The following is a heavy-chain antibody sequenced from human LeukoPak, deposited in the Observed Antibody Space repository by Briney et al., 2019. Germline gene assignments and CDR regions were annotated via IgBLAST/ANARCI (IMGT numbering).Heavy chain of an antibody. V-gene: IGHV1-2*02. CDR3: ARDNYYDFWSGNGWFDP. D-gene: IGHD3-3*01. J-gene: IGHJ5*02. Sequence: ASVKVSRKASGYTFTGYYMHWVRQAPGQGLEWMGWINPNSGGTNYAQKFQGRVTMTRDTSISTAYMELSRLRSDDTAVYYCARDNYYDFWSGNGWFDPWGQGTLVTVSS. CDR1: GYTFTGYY. CDR2: INPNSGGT.